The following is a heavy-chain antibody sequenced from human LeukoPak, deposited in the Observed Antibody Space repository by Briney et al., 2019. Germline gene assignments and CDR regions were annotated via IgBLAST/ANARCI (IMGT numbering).Heavy chain of an antibody. D-gene: IGHD2-2*01. CDR2: IDPNSGGT. V-gene: IGHV1-2*02. CDR1: GYIFTDYY. Sequence: GASVTVSCKASGYIFTDYYMHWVRQAPGQGLEWMGWIDPNSGGTNSAQTFQGRVTMTRDTSISTAYMELSRLSSDDTAVYYCARDRYCSSNSCFGNLFDYWGQGTLVTVSS. CDR3: ARDRYCSSNSCFGNLFDY. J-gene: IGHJ4*02.